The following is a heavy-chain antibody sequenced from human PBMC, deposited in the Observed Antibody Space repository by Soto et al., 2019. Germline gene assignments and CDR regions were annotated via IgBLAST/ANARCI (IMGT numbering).Heavy chain of an antibody. CDR1: GFSFSTSG. V-gene: IGHV3-30*18. D-gene: IGHD3-3*01. Sequence: PGGSLRLSCAASGFSFSTSGMHWVRQAPGKGLEWVAVIPYDGSHQYYADSVKGRFTISRDNSKNTLYLQMNSLRPEDTAVYYCAKLLVLEGEVQDFDYWGQGALVTVSS. CDR3: AKLLVLEGEVQDFDY. J-gene: IGHJ4*02. CDR2: IPYDGSHQ.